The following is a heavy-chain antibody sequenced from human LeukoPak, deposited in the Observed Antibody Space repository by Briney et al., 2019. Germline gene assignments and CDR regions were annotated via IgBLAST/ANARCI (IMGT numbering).Heavy chain of an antibody. D-gene: IGHD3-16*01. V-gene: IGHV3-9*01. CDR2: ITAGGGI. CDR3: ARGDGGRRGLGYFDS. CDR1: GFTFNDYT. J-gene: IGHJ4*02. Sequence: GWSLRLSCAASGFTFNDYTIDWVRQAPGKGLEWVSGITAGGGIEYADSVKGRFTISRDNAKKLVYLQMNSLRGEDTAFYHCARGDGGRRGLGYFDSWGQGILVTVSS.